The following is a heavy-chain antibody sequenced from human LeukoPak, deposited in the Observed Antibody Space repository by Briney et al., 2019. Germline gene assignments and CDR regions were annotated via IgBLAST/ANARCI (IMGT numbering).Heavy chain of an antibody. CDR1: GFTFSSNY. Sequence: PGGXLRLSCAASGFTFSSNYMSWVRQAPGKGLEGVSVIYSGGSTYYSDSVTGRCTISRDNSKNTLYLQMNSLRAEDTAVYYCARDSFRPYYDFWSGSLDVWGKGTTVTVSS. J-gene: IGHJ6*04. D-gene: IGHD3-3*01. V-gene: IGHV3-66*02. CDR3: ARDSFRPYYDFWSGSLDV. CDR2: IYSGGST.